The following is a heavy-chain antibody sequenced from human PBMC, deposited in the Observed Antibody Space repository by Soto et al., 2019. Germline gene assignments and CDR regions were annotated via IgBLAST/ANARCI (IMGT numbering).Heavy chain of an antibody. CDR1: GYTFTGYY. D-gene: IGHD3-22*01. V-gene: IGHV1-2*04. CDR3: ARGRYYDSSGYYNWFDP. J-gene: IGHJ5*02. Sequence: ASVKVSCKASGYTFTGYYMHWVRQAPGQGLEWMGWINPNSGGTNYAQKFQGWVTMTRDTSISTAYMELSRLRSDDTAVYYCARGRYYDSSGYYNWFDPWGRGTLVTVSS. CDR2: INPNSGGT.